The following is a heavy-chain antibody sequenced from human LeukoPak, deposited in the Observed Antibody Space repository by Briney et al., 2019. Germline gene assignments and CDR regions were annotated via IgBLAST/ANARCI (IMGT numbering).Heavy chain of an antibody. Sequence: GGSLRLSCAASGFTFNTYEMNWDRQAPGKGLEWVSYISGGSDSIYYADSVRGRFTISRDNARNSLYPQMNSLRDEDTAVYFCATDKPPVGAIDYWGQGTLVTVSS. J-gene: IGHJ4*02. CDR3: ATDKPPVGAIDY. V-gene: IGHV3-48*03. CDR2: ISGGSDSI. D-gene: IGHD1-26*01. CDR1: GFTFNTYE.